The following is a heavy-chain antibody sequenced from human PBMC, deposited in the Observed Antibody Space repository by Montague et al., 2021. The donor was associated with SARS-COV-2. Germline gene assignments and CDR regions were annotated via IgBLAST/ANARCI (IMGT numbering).Heavy chain of an antibody. V-gene: IGHV3-30-3*01. Sequence: SLRLSCAASGFTFSSYAMHWVRQAPGKGLEWVAVIPYDGSNKYYADSVKGRFTISRDNSKNTLYLQMNSPRAEDTAVYYCARDQQLAVDYWGQGTLVTVSS. CDR2: IPYDGSNK. D-gene: IGHD6-13*01. CDR1: GFTFSSYA. CDR3: ARDQQLAVDY. J-gene: IGHJ4*02.